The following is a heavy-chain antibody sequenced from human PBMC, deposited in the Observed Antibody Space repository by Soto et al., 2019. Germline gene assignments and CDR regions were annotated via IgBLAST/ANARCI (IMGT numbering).Heavy chain of an antibody. CDR3: ARSWGFALDY. CDR1: GGSISSYY. D-gene: IGHD3-10*01. V-gene: IGHV4-59*01. Sequence: QVQLQESGPGLVKPSETLSLTCTVSGGSISSYYWSWIRQPPGKGLEWIGYIYYSGSTNYNPSLKSRVTISVDTSKTQFSRTLSSVTAADTAVYYCARSWGFALDYWGQGTLVTVSS. CDR2: IYYSGST. J-gene: IGHJ4*02.